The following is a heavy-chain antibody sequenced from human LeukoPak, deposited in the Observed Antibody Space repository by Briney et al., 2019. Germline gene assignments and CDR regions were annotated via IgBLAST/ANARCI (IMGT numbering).Heavy chain of an antibody. CDR1: GGSFSGYY. D-gene: IGHD5-18*01. CDR3: ARSFSRYSYGYRGRGIVFDY. J-gene: IGHJ4*02. V-gene: IGHV4-34*01. Sequence: SETLSLTCAVYGGSFSGYYWSWIRQPPGKGLEWIGEINHSGSTNYNPSLKSRVTISVDTSKNKFSLKLSSVTAADTAVYYCARSFSRYSYGYRGRGIVFDYWGQGTLVTVSS. CDR2: INHSGST.